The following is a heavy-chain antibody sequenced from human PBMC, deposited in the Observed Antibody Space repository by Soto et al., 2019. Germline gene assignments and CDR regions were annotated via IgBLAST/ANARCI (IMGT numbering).Heavy chain of an antibody. CDR1: GFTFSSYW. CDR2: INSDGSST. D-gene: IGHD1-26*01. CDR3: ARDPEADPDWSFFYYYYGMDV. Sequence: GGSLRLSCAASGFTFSSYWMHWVRQAPGKGLVWVSRINSDGSSTSYADSVKGRFTISRDNAKNTLYLQMNSLRAEDTAVYYCARDPEADPDWSFFYYYYGMDVWGQGTTVTVSS. V-gene: IGHV3-74*01. J-gene: IGHJ6*02.